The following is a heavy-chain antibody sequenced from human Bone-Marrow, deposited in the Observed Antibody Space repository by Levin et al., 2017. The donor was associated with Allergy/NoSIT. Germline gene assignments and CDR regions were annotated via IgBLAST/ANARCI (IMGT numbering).Heavy chain of an antibody. V-gene: IGHV3-21*01. CDR3: AREVGFGSAY. D-gene: IGHD3-10*01. Sequence: GGSLRLSCAASGFTFSSYYMNWVRQAPGKGLEWVSSISGSSDKIYYVDSVKGRFTISRDNAKNSLYLQMNSLRAEDTAVYYCAREVGFGSAYWGQGTLVTVSS. CDR1: GFTFSSYY. CDR2: ISGSSDKI. J-gene: IGHJ4*02.